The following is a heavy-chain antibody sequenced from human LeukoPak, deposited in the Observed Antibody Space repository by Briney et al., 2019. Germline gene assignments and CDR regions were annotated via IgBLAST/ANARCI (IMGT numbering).Heavy chain of an antibody. J-gene: IGHJ3*01. Sequence: GSLRLSCAASGFTFDDYTMHWVRRAPGKGLEWVSLISWDGGSTYYADSVKGRFTISRDNSKNSLYLQMNSLRTEDTALYYCAKDQAGIQLWSGTLDAFDVWGQGTMVTVSS. D-gene: IGHD5-18*01. CDR1: GFTFDDYT. CDR2: ISWDGGST. V-gene: IGHV3-43*01. CDR3: AKDQAGIQLWSGTLDAFDV.